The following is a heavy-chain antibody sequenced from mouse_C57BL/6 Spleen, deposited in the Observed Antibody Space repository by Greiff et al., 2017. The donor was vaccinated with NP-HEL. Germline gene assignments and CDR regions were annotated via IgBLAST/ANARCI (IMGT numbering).Heavy chain of an antibody. D-gene: IGHD2-1*01. V-gene: IGHV10-1*01. CDR3: VRLYPSY. CDR2: IRSKSNNYAT. Sequence: EVKLVESGGGLVQPQGSLKLSCAASGFSFNTYAMNWVRQAPGKGLEWVARIRSKSNNYATYYADSVKDRFTISRDDSESMLYLQMNNLKTEDTAMYYCVRLYPSYWGQGTLVTVSA. CDR1: GFSFNTYA. J-gene: IGHJ3*01.